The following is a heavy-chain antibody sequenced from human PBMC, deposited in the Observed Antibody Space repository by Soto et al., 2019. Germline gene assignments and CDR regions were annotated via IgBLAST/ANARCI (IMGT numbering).Heavy chain of an antibody. J-gene: IGHJ4*02. D-gene: IGHD3-22*01. CDR2: INPSGGST. CDR3: ARSESGSGDY. Sequence: ASVMVSCKAPAHTFTSYYIHCVRQAPGHGLEWMGIINPSGGSTSYAQKFQGRVTMTRDTSTSTVYMELSSLRSEDTAVYYCARSESGSGDYWGQGTLVTVSS. CDR1: AHTFTSYY. V-gene: IGHV1-46*01.